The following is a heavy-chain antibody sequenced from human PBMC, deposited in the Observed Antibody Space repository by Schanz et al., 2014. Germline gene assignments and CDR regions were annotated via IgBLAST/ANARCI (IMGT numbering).Heavy chain of an antibody. CDR1: GFIFSNFA. D-gene: IGHD1-26*01. J-gene: IGHJ5*02. CDR2: ISGSGAGT. Sequence: EVQLVESGGGLVQPGGSLRLSCAASGFIFSNFAMEWVRQAPGKGLEWVSAISGSGAGTYYADSVKGRFTFSRDNSKTTLYLQMNSLRAEDTAIYYCAKELYSGSHYGWFDPWGQGTLVTVSS. CDR3: AKELYSGSHYGWFDP. V-gene: IGHV3-23*04.